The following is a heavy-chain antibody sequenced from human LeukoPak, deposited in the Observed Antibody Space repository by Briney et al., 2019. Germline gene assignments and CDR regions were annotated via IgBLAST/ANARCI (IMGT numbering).Heavy chain of an antibody. V-gene: IGHV4-59*01. Sequence: KPSETLSLTCTVSGGSISSYYWSWIRQPPGKGLEWIGYIYYSGSTNYNPSLKSRVTISVDTSKNQFSLKLSSVTAADTAVYYCARVGGYDFSSGYWDYWGQGTLVTVSS. CDR1: GGSISSYY. CDR2: IYYSGST. D-gene: IGHD3-3*01. J-gene: IGHJ4*02. CDR3: ARVGGYDFSSGYWDY.